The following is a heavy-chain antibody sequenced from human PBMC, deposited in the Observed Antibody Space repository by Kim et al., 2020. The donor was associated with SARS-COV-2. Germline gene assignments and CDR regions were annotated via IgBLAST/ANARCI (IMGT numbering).Heavy chain of an antibody. CDR2: IHYSGTT. CDR3: TRHAEVAVIRYGMDV. CDR1: GGSIRNYY. J-gene: IGHJ6*02. D-gene: IGHD6-19*01. V-gene: IGHV4-59*13. Sequence: SETLSLTCSVSGGSIRNYYWSWIRQSPGKGLEWIGYIHYSGTTLYNSSLRSRVTIKIDMSKNQFSLRLSSVIPADTAVYFCTRHAEVAVIRYGMDVWGQGTTVTVSS.